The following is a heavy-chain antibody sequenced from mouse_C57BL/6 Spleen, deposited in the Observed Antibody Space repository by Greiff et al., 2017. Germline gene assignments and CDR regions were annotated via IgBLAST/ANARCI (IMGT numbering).Heavy chain of an antibody. D-gene: IGHD3-2*02. Sequence: EVKLQQSGPVLVKPGASVKMSCKASGYTFTDYYMNWVKQSHGKSLEWIGVINPYNGGTSYNQKFKGKATLTVDKSSSTAYMELNSLTSEDSAVYCCARQLRGFDYWGQGTTLTVSS. CDR1: GYTFTDYY. J-gene: IGHJ2*01. CDR2: INPYNGGT. CDR3: ARQLRGFDY. V-gene: IGHV1-19*01.